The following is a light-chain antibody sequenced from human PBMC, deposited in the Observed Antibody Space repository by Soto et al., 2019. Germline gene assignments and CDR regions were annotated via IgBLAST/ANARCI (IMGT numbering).Light chain of an antibody. CDR2: GAS. V-gene: IGKV3-20*01. CDR3: QQYGSSPLT. CDR1: QYIGSA. J-gene: IGKJ4*01. Sequence: ELVLTQSPATLSVSPGDRATLSCRASQYIGSAVAWYHQRSGQAPRLLISGASSRAADIPDRFSGSGSGTDFTLTINRLEPEDFAVYYCQQYGSSPLTFGGGTKVDIK.